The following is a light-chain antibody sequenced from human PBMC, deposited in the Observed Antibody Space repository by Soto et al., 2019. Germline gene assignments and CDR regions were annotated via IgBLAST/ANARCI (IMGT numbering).Light chain of an antibody. CDR2: EVS. CDR1: SSDVGSYNL. CDR3: CSYAGCSTFV. Sequence: QSALTQPASVSGSPGQSITISCTGTSSDVGSYNLVSWYQQHPGKAPKLMIYEVSKRPSGVSNRFSGSKSGNTASLTISGLQAEAEADYYCCSYAGCSTFVFGTGTKLTVL. V-gene: IGLV2-23*02. J-gene: IGLJ1*01.